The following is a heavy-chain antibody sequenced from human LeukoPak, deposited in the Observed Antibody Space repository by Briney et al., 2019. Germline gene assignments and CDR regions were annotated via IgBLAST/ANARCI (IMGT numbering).Heavy chain of an antibody. V-gene: IGHV1-2*02. J-gene: IGHJ4*02. D-gene: IGHD6-13*01. Sequence: ASVKVSFMASGYTFTVYYMHWVRQAPGQGVEWMGWINPNSGGTNYAQKFQGRVTMTRDTSISTAYMELSRLRSDDTAVYYCARVVGHEQLDLLDYWGQGTLVTVSS. CDR1: GYTFTVYY. CDR3: ARVVGHEQLDLLDY. CDR2: INPNSGGT.